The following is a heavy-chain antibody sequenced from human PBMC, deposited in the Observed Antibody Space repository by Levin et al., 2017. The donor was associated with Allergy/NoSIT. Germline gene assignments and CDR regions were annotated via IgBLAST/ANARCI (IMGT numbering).Heavy chain of an antibody. J-gene: IGHJ4*02. CDR1: GFPFSSYG. CDR3: AKAWHTVTIGFDY. D-gene: IGHD4-17*01. CDR2: ISYDGSNK. V-gene: IGHV3-30*18. Sequence: LSLTCAASGFPFSSYGMHWVRQAPGKGLEWVAVISYDGSNKYYADSVKGRFTISRDNSKNTLYLQMNSLRAEDTAVYYCAKAWHTVTIGFDYWGQGTLVTVSS.